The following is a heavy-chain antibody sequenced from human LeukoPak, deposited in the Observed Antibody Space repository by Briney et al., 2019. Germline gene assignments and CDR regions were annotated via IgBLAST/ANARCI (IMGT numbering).Heavy chain of an antibody. V-gene: IGHV1-18*01. CDR2: ISAYNGNT. Sequence: GESLKISCKGSGYTFTSYGISWVRQAPGQGLEWMGWISAYNGNTNYAQKLQGRVTMTTDTSTSTAYMELRSLRSDDTAVYYCARVAYSSSSQYYFDYWGQGTLVTVSS. CDR3: ARVAYSSSSQYYFDY. CDR1: GYTFTSYG. D-gene: IGHD6-6*01. J-gene: IGHJ4*02.